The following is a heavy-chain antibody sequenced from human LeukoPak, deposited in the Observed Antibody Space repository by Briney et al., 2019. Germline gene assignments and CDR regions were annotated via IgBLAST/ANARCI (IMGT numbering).Heavy chain of an antibody. J-gene: IGHJ3*02. CDR3: ARETYDYVWGSYRYPPTRDAFDI. CDR2: ISAYNGNT. D-gene: IGHD3-16*02. Sequence: ASVKVSCKASGYTFTSYGISWVRQARGQGLEWMGWISAYNGNTNYAQKLQGRVTMTTDTSTSTAYMELRSLRSDDTAVYYCARETYDYVWGSYRYPPTRDAFDIWGQGTMVTVSS. V-gene: IGHV1-18*04. CDR1: GYTFTSYG.